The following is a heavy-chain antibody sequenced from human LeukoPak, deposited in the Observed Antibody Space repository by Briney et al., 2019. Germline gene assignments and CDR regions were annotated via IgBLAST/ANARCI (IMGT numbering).Heavy chain of an antibody. CDR3: ARTGMRDSSGYYGFYYYMDV. D-gene: IGHD3-22*01. V-gene: IGHV4-34*01. CDR2: INHSGST. Sequence: SETLSLTCAVYGGSFSGYYWSWIRQPPGKGLEWIGEINHSGSTNYNPSLKSRVTISVDTSKNQFSLKLSSVTAADTAVYYCARTGMRDSSGYYGFYYYMDVWGKGTTVTISS. J-gene: IGHJ6*03. CDR1: GGSFSGYY.